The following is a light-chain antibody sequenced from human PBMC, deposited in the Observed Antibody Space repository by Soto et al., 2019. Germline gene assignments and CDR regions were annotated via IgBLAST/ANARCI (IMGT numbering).Light chain of an antibody. CDR2: LGS. CDR1: QSLVHSNGYNY. CDR3: MQALQTPPT. V-gene: IGKV2-28*01. J-gene: IGKJ1*01. Sequence: DRVLMQPPLALAFTPGVPASISYRSSQSLVHSNGYNYLDWYLQKPGQSPQLLIYLGSNRASGVPDRFSGSGSGTDFTLKISRVEAEDVGVYYCMQALQTPPTFGEGTKVDI.